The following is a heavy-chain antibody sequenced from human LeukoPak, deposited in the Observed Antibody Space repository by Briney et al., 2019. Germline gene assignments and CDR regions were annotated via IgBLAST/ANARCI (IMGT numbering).Heavy chain of an antibody. D-gene: IGHD3-22*01. CDR1: GFTFSSYG. CDR3: TPDLVVEVITLS. CDR2: IRYDGSNK. V-gene: IGHV3-30*02. Sequence: GGSLRLSCAASGFTFSSYGMHWVRQAPGKGLEWVTYIRYDGSNKYYADSVKGRFTISRDNSKNTLYLQMNSLRAEDTAVYYCTPDLVVEVITLSWGQGTLVTVSS. J-gene: IGHJ5*02.